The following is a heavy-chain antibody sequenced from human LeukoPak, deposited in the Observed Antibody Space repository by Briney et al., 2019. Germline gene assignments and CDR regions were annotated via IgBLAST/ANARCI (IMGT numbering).Heavy chain of an antibody. J-gene: IGHJ4*02. Sequence: GGSLRLSCAASGFTFSSYWMHWVRQAPGKGLVWVSRINSDGSSTSYADSVKGRFTISRDNAKNTLYLQMNSLRAEDTAVYYCARATYYGILTGSHFDYWGQGTLVTVSS. CDR1: GFTFSSYW. D-gene: IGHD3-9*01. V-gene: IGHV3-74*01. CDR3: ARATYYGILTGSHFDY. CDR2: INSDGSST.